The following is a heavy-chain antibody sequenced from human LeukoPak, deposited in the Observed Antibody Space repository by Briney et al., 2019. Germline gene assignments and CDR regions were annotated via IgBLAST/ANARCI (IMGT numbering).Heavy chain of an antibody. D-gene: IGHD1-26*01. CDR3: TRDTDGSLDY. Sequence: GGSLRLPCAASGLQFTNSWMLWARQAPGKGLEWVANIKQDGSTKHYADSLKGRFTISRDNPKNSLYLQMNNLRADDTAVYYCTRDTDGSLDYWGQGILVTVAS. J-gene: IGHJ4*02. V-gene: IGHV3-7*01. CDR1: GLQFTNSW. CDR2: IKQDGSTK.